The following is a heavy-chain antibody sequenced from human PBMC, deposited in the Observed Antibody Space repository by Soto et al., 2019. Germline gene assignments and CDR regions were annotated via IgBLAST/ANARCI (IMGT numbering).Heavy chain of an antibody. CDR2: IIPIFGTA. D-gene: IGHD2-8*01. V-gene: IGHV1-69*01. Sequence: QVQLVQSGAEVKKPGSSVKVSCKASGGTFSSYAISWVRQAPGQGLEWMGGIIPIFGTANYAQKFQGRVTITADESTSTAYMELSSLRSEDTAVYYCPHWGYCTNGVCSKPYYFDYWGQGTLVTVSS. J-gene: IGHJ4*02. CDR1: GGTFSSYA. CDR3: PHWGYCTNGVCSKPYYFDY.